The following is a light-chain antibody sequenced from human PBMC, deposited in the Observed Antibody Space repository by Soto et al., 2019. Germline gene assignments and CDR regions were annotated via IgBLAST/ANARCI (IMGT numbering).Light chain of an antibody. J-gene: IGKJ2*01. V-gene: IGKV1-39*01. CDR3: QQSYRTLYT. CDR2: AAS. CDR1: QSISTY. Sequence: DIQMTQSPSSLSASVGDRVTITCRASQSISTYLNWYQQKPGKAPKLLIYAASSLQSGVPSRFSGSGSGTDFTLTISSLQPEDFATYYCQQSYRTLYTFGPGTKLEIK.